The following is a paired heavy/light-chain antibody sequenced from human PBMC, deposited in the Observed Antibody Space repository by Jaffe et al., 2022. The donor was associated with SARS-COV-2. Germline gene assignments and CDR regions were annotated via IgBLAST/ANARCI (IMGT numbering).Light chain of an antibody. CDR2: WAS. CDR1: QSIFYSPNNKNY. J-gene: IGKJ5*01. Sequence: DIVMTQSPDSLAVSLGERATINCKSSQSIFYSPNNKNYLAWYQQKPGQPPKVLIYWASTRESGVPDRFRGSGSGTDFTLTISSLQAEDVAVYYCQQYYHTPITFGQGTRLEIK. CDR3: QQYYHTPIT. V-gene: IGKV4-1*01.
Heavy chain of an antibody. CDR1: GDSVSGNSVA. V-gene: IGHV6-1*01. D-gene: IGHD2-15*01. CDR3: ATQYCGGGSCNSDGPMLY. Sequence: QVQLQQSGPGLMKPSQTLSLTCAISGDSVSGNSVAWNWIRQSPLRGLEWLGRTYYRSKWYNDYAVSVKSRITINPDTSKNQFSLQLNSVTPEDTAVYYCATQYCGGGSCNSDGPMLYWGQGTLVTVSS. CDR2: TYYRSKWYN. J-gene: IGHJ4*02.